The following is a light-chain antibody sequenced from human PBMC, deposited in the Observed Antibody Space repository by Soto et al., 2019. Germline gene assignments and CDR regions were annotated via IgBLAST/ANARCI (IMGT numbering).Light chain of an antibody. CDR3: SSYAGSSIPVA. J-gene: IGLJ2*01. Sequence: QSVLTQPPSASVSPGQSVTIACTGASSDVGGYNFVSWYQQHPGKAHKLMIYDVTKRPSGVPDRFSGSKSGNRAYLTVSGLQGDDGADYYCSSYAGSSIPVAFGEGTKMTVL. CDR1: SSDVGGYNF. CDR2: DVT. V-gene: IGLV2-8*01.